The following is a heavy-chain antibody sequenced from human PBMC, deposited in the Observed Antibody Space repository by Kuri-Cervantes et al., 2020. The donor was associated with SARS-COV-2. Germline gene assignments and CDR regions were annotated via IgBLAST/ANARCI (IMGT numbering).Heavy chain of an antibody. CDR3: ARALYSSSGPDY. J-gene: IGHJ4*02. CDR1: GFTFSSYS. D-gene: IGHD6-13*01. Sequence: GESLKISCAASGFTFSSYSMNWVRQAPGKGLEWVSSISSSSSYIYYADSVNGRFTVSRDNTKNSVSLQMNSLRAEDTAVYYCARALYSSSGPDYWGQGTLVTVSS. CDR2: ISSSSSYI. V-gene: IGHV3-21*04.